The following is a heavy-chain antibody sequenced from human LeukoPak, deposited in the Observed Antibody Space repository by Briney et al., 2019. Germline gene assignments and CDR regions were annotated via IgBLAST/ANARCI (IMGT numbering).Heavy chain of an antibody. Sequence: SVKVSCKASGGTFSSYAISWVRQAPGQGLEWMGGIIPIFGTANYAEKFQGRVTITADESTSTAYMELSSLTSEDTAVYYCARDAVVVAGDAFDIWGQGTMVTVSS. J-gene: IGHJ3*02. CDR2: IIPIFGTA. CDR1: GGTFSSYA. CDR3: ARDAVVVAGDAFDI. V-gene: IGHV1-69*13. D-gene: IGHD2-15*01.